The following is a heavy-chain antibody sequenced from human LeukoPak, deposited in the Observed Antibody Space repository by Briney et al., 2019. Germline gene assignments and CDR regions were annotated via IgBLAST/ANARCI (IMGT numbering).Heavy chain of an antibody. CDR3: AGKYDQVQFDP. J-gene: IGHJ5*02. Sequence: PSETLSLTCAVYGGSFSGYYWSWIRQPPGKGLEWIGEINHSGSTNYNPSLKSRVTISVDTSKNQFSLKLSSVTAADTAVYYCAGKYDQVQFDPWGQGTLVTVSS. D-gene: IGHD2-2*01. CDR2: INHSGST. CDR1: GGSFSGYY. V-gene: IGHV4-34*01.